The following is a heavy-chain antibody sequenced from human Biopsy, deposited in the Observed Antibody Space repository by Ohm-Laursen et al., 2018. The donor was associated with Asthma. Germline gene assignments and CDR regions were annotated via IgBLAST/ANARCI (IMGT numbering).Heavy chain of an antibody. V-gene: IGHV3-23*01. D-gene: IGHD3-9*01. CDR2: ISGSGGST. J-gene: IGHJ5*02. CDR1: GFTFRSYA. CDR3: AKAERYFDWHWFDP. Sequence: SLRLSCAASGFTFRSYAMSWVRQAPGKGLEWVSAISGSGGSTYYADSVKGRFTISRDNSKNTLYLQMNSLRAEDTAVYYCAKAERYFDWHWFDPWGQGTLVTVSS.